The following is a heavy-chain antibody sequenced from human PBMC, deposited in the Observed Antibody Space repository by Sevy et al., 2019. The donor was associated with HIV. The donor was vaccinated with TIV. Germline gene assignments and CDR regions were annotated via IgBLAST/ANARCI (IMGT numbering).Heavy chain of an antibody. CDR3: ARDRAAAGRDAFDI. J-gene: IGHJ3*02. CDR2: ISSSSSYI. CDR1: GFTFSSYS. Sequence: GGSLRLSCAASGFTFSSYSMNWVRQAPGKGLEWVSSISSSSSYIYYADSVKRRFTISRDNAKNSLYLQMNSLRAEDTAVYYCARDRAAAGRDAFDIWGQGTMVTVSS. V-gene: IGHV3-21*01. D-gene: IGHD6-13*01.